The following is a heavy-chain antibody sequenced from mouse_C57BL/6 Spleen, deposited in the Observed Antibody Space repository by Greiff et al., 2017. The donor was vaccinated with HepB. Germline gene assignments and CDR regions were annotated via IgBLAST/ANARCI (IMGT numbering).Heavy chain of an antibody. V-gene: IGHV1-54*01. CDR3: ARGGYYYGSSPFAY. Sequence: VQLQQSGAELVRPGTSVKVSCKASGYAFTNYLIEWVKQRPGQGLEWIGVINPGSGGTNYNEKFKGKATLTADKSSSTAYMQLSSLTSEDSAVYLCARGGYYYGSSPFAYWGQGTLVTVSA. J-gene: IGHJ3*01. D-gene: IGHD1-1*01. CDR1: GYAFTNYL. CDR2: INPGSGGT.